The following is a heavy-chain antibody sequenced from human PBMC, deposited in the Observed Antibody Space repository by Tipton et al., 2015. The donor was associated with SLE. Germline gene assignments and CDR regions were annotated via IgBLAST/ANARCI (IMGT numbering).Heavy chain of an antibody. CDR2: IIPIFGTA. CDR1: GGTFSSYA. Sequence: QLVQSGPEVKKPGSSVKVSCKASGGTFSSYAISWVRQAPGQGLEWMGGIIPIFGTANYAQKFQGRVTITADESTSTAYMELSSLRSDDTAVYYCARDWQQLPFDYWGQGTLVTVSS. CDR3: ARDWQQLPFDY. V-gene: IGHV1-69*01. D-gene: IGHD6-13*01. J-gene: IGHJ4*02.